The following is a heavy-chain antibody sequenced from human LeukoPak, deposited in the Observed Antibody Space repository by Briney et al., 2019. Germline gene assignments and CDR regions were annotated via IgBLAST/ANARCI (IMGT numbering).Heavy chain of an antibody. J-gene: IGHJ3*02. CDR3: ARVKGDYFVVVPAATNAFDI. V-gene: IGHV1-3*01. D-gene: IGHD2-2*01. CDR2: INAGNGNT. Sequence: ASVKVSCKASGYTFTSYAMHWVRQAPGQRLEWMGWINAGNGNTKYSQKFQGRVTITRDTSASTAYMELSSLRSEDTAVYYCARVKGDYFVVVPAATNAFDIWGQGTMVTVSS. CDR1: GYTFTSYA.